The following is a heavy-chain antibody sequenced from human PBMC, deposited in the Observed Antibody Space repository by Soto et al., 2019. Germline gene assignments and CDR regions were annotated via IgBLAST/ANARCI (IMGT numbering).Heavy chain of an antibody. CDR1: GFTFSSYA. V-gene: IGHV3-23*01. CDR3: AKDSRYADYVRWFDS. Sequence: EVHLLESGGGLVQPGGSLRLSCTASGFTFSSYAMTWVRQAPGRGLEGVSGITASGGRTFYADSVKGRFTVSRDNSRRTLYLQMNSRRAEDTAVYYCAKDSRYADYVRWFDSWGQGTLVTVSS. J-gene: IGHJ5*01. CDR2: ITASGGRT. D-gene: IGHD4-17*01.